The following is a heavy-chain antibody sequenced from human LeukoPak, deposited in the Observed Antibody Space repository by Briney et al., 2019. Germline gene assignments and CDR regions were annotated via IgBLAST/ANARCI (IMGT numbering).Heavy chain of an antibody. CDR3: ARDTCNGGSCFNWFDP. J-gene: IGHJ5*02. D-gene: IGHD2-15*01. CDR1: GYTFTDNY. V-gene: IGHV1-2*02. Sequence: ASVKVSCKASGYTFTDNYMHLVRQGPGQGLEWVGWINPNGGGTKYAQKFQGRVTMTRETSISTAYMELSSLAYDDTAVYYCARDTCNGGSCFNWFDPWGQGTLVTVSS. CDR2: INPNGGGT.